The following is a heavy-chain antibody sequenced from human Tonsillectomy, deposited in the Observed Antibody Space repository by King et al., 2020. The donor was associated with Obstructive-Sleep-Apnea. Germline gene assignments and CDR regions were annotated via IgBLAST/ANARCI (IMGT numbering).Heavy chain of an antibody. J-gene: IGHJ4*02. CDR3: ARDSSYCSGGSCYSADFDY. V-gene: IGHV4-59*01. CDR2: FHDSGST. Sequence: VQLQESGPGLVKPSETLSLTCTVSGASFSSYYWSWIRQPPGKGLEWIGNFHDSGSTNYSPSLKRRVTISVDTSNNQFSLKLSSVTAADTAEYYCARDSSYCSGGSCYSADFDYWGQGTLVTVSS. CDR1: GASFSSYY. D-gene: IGHD2-15*01.